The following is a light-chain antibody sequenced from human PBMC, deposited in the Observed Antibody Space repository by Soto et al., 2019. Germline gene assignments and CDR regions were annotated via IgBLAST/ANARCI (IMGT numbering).Light chain of an antibody. CDR3: SSYAGNNVV. CDR1: SSDVGGYNY. Sequence: QSVLTQPPSASGSPGQSVTISCTGTSSDVGGYNYVSWYQQHPGKAPKPMIYEVSKRPSGVPDRFSGSKSGNTASLTVYGLQAEDEADYYCSSYAGNNVVFGGGTKLTVL. V-gene: IGLV2-8*01. J-gene: IGLJ2*01. CDR2: EVS.